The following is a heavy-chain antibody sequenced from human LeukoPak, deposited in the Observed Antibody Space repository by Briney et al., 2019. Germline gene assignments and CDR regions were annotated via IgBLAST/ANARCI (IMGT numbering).Heavy chain of an antibody. D-gene: IGHD6-13*01. CDR2: INTNTGNP. CDR1: GYSFTNYA. J-gene: IGHJ5*02. CDR3: ARDRRLYSSSWYRFDP. V-gene: IGHV7-4-1*02. Sequence: ASVKVSCKASGYSFTNYAMNWVRQAPGQGLEWMGWINTNTGNPTYAQGFTGRFVFSLDTSVSTAYLQISSLKAEDTAVYYCARDRRLYSSSWYRFDPWGQGTLVTVSS.